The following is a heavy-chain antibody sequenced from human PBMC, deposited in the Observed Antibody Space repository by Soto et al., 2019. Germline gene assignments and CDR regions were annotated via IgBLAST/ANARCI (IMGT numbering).Heavy chain of an antibody. CDR3: TRQYTYGQNYYYYSVDV. J-gene: IGHJ6*02. Sequence: QVQLVESGGGVVQPGRSLRLACAASGFTFSSYVMHWVRQAPGEGLEWVALIWYDGSSKYYADSVKGRFSISRDNSKNTLYLQMNSLRDEDTAVYYCTRQYTYGQNYYYYSVDVWGQGTTVTVSS. CDR2: IWYDGSSK. CDR1: GFTFSSYV. D-gene: IGHD5-18*01. V-gene: IGHV3-33*01.